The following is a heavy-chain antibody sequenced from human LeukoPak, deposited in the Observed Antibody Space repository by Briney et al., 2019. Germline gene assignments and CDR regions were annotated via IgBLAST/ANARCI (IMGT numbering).Heavy chain of an antibody. CDR3: TRDGLELRGAGRYSAL. D-gene: IGHD1-7*01. CDR2: IYTSGST. Sequence: SQTLSLTCTVSGGSISSGSYYWSWIRQPAGKGLEWIGRIYTSGSTNYNPSLRSRVTISVDTSKNQFSLKLTSVTAADTAVYYCTRDGLELRGAGRYSALWGRGTLVTVSS. J-gene: IGHJ2*01. V-gene: IGHV4-61*02. CDR1: GGSISSGSYY.